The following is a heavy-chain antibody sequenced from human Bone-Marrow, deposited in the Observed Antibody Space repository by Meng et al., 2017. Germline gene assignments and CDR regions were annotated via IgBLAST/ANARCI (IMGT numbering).Heavy chain of an antibody. J-gene: IGHJ5*02. D-gene: IGHD2-2*02. V-gene: IGHV4-34*01. CDR2: INHSGST. Sequence: QVQLQQGGAGLLKPSETLSPTCVADGGSVSGYDWSWIRQPPGKGLEWIGEINHSGSTNYHPSLKSRVTISVDTSKNQFSLKLSSVTAADTAVYYCARGSGSPEYCSSTSCYSGGWFDPWGQGTLVTVSS. CDR3: ARGSGSPEYCSSTSCYSGGWFDP. CDR1: GGSVSGYD.